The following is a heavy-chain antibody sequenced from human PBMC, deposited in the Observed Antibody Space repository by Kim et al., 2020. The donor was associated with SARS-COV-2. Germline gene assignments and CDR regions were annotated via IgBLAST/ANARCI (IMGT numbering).Heavy chain of an antibody. Sequence: GGSLRLSCAASGFTFSSYGMHWVRQAPGKGLEWVAVISYDGSNKYYADSVKGRFTISRDNSKNTLYLQMNSLRAEDTAVYYCAKDDDDDYYGSGSYFGGYGMDVWGQGTTVTVSS. D-gene: IGHD3-10*01. V-gene: IGHV3-30*18. CDR1: GFTFSSYG. CDR2: ISYDGSNK. J-gene: IGHJ6*02. CDR3: AKDDDDDYYGSGSYFGGYGMDV.